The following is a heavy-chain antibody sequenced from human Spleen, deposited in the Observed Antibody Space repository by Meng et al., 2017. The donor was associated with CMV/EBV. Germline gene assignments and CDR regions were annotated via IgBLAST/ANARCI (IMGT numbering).Heavy chain of an antibody. Sequence: QINVKESGPTLVKPPQTLTLTRTLSGFSLSTSGVGGGWIRQPPGKALEWLALIYWDDDKRYSPSLKSRLTITKDTTKNQVVLTMTNMDPVDTATYYCALTYYYDSSGYYYGYWGQGTLVTVSS. CDR1: GFSLSTSGVG. D-gene: IGHD3-22*01. CDR3: ALTYYYDSSGYYYGY. V-gene: IGHV2-5*02. CDR2: IYWDDDK. J-gene: IGHJ4*02.